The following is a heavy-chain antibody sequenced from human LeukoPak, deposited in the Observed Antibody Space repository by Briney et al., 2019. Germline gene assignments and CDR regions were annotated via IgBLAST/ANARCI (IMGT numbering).Heavy chain of an antibody. V-gene: IGHV4-39*02. CDR2: IYYTGST. J-gene: IGHJ4*02. CDR1: GGSISSSRYY. Sequence: SETLSLTCTVSGGSISSSRYYWGWIRQPPGKGLEWIGSIYYTGSTYYNPSLRSRVTISLDTSNNQFSLKLTSVTATDTAIYYCARELPRRYFDYWGQGTLVTVSS. CDR3: ARELPRRYFDY.